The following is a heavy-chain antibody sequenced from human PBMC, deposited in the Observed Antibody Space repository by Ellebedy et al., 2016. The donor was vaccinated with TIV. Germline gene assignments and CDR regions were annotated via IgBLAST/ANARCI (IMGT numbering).Heavy chain of an antibody. CDR3: ARGYSGSYWEHFDY. CDR2: ISYDGSNK. D-gene: IGHD1-26*01. J-gene: IGHJ4*02. CDR1: GFTFSSYA. Sequence: GGSLRLSXAASGFTFSSYAMHWVRQAPGKGLEWVAVISYDGSNKYYADSVKGRFTISRDNSKNTLYLQMNSLRAEDTAVYYCARGYSGSYWEHFDYWGQGTLVTVSS. V-gene: IGHV3-30-3*01.